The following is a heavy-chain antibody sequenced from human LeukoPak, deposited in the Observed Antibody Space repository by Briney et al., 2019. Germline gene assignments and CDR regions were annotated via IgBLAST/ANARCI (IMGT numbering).Heavy chain of an antibody. Sequence: GASVKVSCKASGYTFTDYYIHWARQAPGQGPEWMGWINPKSGDTNYAQMFQDRVTMTRDTSISTAYMELSRLRSDDTAVYYCATAGMVRGVIIFEYWGQGTLVTVSS. CDR2: INPKSGDT. V-gene: IGHV1-2*02. CDR1: GYTFTDYY. D-gene: IGHD3-10*01. J-gene: IGHJ4*02. CDR3: ATAGMVRGVIIFEY.